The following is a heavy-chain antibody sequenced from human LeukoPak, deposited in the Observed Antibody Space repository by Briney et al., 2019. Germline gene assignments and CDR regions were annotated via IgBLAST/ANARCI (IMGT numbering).Heavy chain of an antibody. D-gene: IGHD3-10*01. CDR1: GGSLSGYY. V-gene: IGHV4-34*01. J-gene: IGHJ4*02. Sequence: PSETLSLTCAVYGGSLSGYYWSWIRQPPGKGLKWIGEIDHSGSTNYNPSLKSRVTISVDTSKNQFSLKLSSVTAADTAVYYCAGRQNVLLWFGELLKFDYWGQGTLVTVSS. CDR2: IDHSGST. CDR3: AGRQNVLLWFGELLKFDY.